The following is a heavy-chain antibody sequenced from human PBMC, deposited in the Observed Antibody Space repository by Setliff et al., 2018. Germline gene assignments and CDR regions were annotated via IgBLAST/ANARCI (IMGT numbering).Heavy chain of an antibody. CDR2: IQNKAAGYGT. Sequence: GESLRLSCSASGFIFSDPYMDWVRQAPGKGLEWVARIQNKAAGYGTQHAASVKGRFYISRDDSKNSLYLQMNSLKIEDTAMYYCTRDWDAALANWGQGTLVTVSS. J-gene: IGHJ4*02. D-gene: IGHD5-18*01. CDR1: GFIFSDPY. CDR3: TRDWDAALAN. V-gene: IGHV3-72*01.